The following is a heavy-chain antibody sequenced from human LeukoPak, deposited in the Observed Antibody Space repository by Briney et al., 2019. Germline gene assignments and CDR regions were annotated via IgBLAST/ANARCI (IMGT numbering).Heavy chain of an antibody. V-gene: IGHV3-7*03. D-gene: IGHD1-26*01. J-gene: IGHJ3*02. CDR3: ARVGSGNFLGAFDI. CDR1: GFTFSSHW. Sequence: TGGSLRLSCTASGFTFSSHWMTWVRQAPGKGLEWVANTNEAGSGQNYVGSVKGRFTISRDNAKNSLFLQMSSLRAEDTAVYYCARVGSGNFLGAFDIWGQGTMVTVSS. CDR2: TNEAGSGQ.